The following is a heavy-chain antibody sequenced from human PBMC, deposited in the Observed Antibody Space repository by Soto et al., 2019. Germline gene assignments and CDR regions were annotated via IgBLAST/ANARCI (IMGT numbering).Heavy chain of an antibody. CDR1: GGSFSGYY. V-gene: IGHV4-34*01. D-gene: IGHD6-13*01. CDR2: INHSGST. Sequence: QVQLQQWGAGLLKPSETLSLTCAVYGGSFSGYYWSWIRQPPGKGLEWIGEINHSGSTNYNPSLKSRVQIAVDTSKNKLSLKLSSVTAADTAVYDCAREGDLAAADIRDYWGKRTLVTVSS. J-gene: IGHJ4*02. CDR3: AREGDLAAADIRDY.